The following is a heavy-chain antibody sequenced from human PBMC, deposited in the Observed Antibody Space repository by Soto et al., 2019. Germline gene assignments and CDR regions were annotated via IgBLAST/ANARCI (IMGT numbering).Heavy chain of an antibody. V-gene: IGHV4-31*03. D-gene: IGHD3-22*01. J-gene: IGHJ4*02. CDR2: IYHSGST. Sequence: SETLSLTCTVSGGSISSGGYYWGWIRQHPGKGLEWIGYIYHSGSTYYNPSLKSRVTISVDTSKNQFSLKLSSVTAADTAVYYCARYDYYDSSGYFYWGQGTLVTVSS. CDR3: ARYDYYDSSGYFY. CDR1: GGSISSGGYY.